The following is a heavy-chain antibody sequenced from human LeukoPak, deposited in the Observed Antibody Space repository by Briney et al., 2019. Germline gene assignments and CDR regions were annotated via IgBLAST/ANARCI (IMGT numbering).Heavy chain of an antibody. CDR1: GFTFSSYS. V-gene: IGHV3-21*04. J-gene: IGHJ4*02. CDR3: ARDALHSRPFDC. CDR2: ISSSSSYI. Sequence: GGSLRLSCAASGFTFSSYSMNWVRQAPGKGLEWVSSISSSSSYIYYADSVKGRFTISRDNAKNSLYLQMNSLRAEDTAVYYCARDALHSRPFDCWGQGTLVTVSS.